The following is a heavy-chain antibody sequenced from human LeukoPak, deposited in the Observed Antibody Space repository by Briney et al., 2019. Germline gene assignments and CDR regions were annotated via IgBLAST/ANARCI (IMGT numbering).Heavy chain of an antibody. Sequence: GGSLRLSCAASGLTFSNYDMNWVRQAPGKGLEWVSGIGGGGDSPDYADSVKGRFTISRDNSKNTMYLQMNSLRVEDTAVYYCARSGADILTGYAYDWGQGTLVTVSS. D-gene: IGHD3-9*01. CDR3: ARSGADILTGYAYD. V-gene: IGHV3-23*01. J-gene: IGHJ4*02. CDR1: GLTFSNYD. CDR2: IGGGGDSP.